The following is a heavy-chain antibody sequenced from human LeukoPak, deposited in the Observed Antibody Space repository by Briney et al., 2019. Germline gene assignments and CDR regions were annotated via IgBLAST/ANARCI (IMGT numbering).Heavy chain of an antibody. D-gene: IGHD5-24*01. CDR3: ARTGGWLSNFDF. Sequence: GGSLRLSCTASGFTFSNFWMHWVRQAPGKGLVWVSGIDTAGSATRYADSAKGRFTISRDSAKNTLFLQINSLRAEDTAVYYCARTGGWLSNFDFWGQGSLVTVSS. V-gene: IGHV3-74*01. CDR2: IDTAGSAT. CDR1: GFTFSNFW. J-gene: IGHJ4*02.